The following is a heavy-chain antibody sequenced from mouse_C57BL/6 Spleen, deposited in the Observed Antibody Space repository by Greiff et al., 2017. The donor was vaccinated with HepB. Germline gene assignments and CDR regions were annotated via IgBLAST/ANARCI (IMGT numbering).Heavy chain of an antibody. CDR2: IYPGSGNT. D-gene: IGHD2-3*01. J-gene: IGHJ3*01. CDR3: ASPGYSWFAY. V-gene: IGHV1-66*01. CDR1: GYSFTSYY. Sequence: VQLQQSGPELVKPGASVKISCKASGYSFTSYYIHWVKQRPGQGLEWIGWIYPGSGNTKYNEKFKGKATLTADTSSSTAYMQLSSLTSEDSAVYCCASPGYSWFAYWGQGTLVTVSA.